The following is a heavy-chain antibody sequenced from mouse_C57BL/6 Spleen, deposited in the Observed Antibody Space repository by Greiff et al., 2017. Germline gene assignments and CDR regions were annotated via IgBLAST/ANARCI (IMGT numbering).Heavy chain of an antibody. CDR1: GYTFTSYT. CDR3: AREGGGSYAMDY. Sequence: VQLQQSGAELARPGASVKMSCKASGYTFTSYTMHWVKQRPGQGLEWIGYINPSSGYTKYNQKFKDKATLTADKSSSTAYMQLSSLTSEDSAVYYCAREGGGSYAMDYWGQGTSVTVSS. V-gene: IGHV1-4*01. CDR2: INPSSGYT. D-gene: IGHD1-1*02. J-gene: IGHJ4*01.